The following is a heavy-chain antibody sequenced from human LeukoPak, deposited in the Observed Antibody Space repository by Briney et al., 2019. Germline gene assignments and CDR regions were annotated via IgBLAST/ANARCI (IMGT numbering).Heavy chain of an antibody. Sequence: SETLSLTCTVSGGSISSYYWSWLRQPPGKGLEWIGYIYYSGSTNYNPSLKSRVTISVDTSKNQFSLKLSSVTAADTAVYYCARGNSGYDYPPPGGFDPWGQGTLVTVSS. CDR1: GGSISSYY. CDR3: ARGNSGYDYPPPGGFDP. CDR2: IYYSGST. V-gene: IGHV4-59*01. D-gene: IGHD5-12*01. J-gene: IGHJ5*02.